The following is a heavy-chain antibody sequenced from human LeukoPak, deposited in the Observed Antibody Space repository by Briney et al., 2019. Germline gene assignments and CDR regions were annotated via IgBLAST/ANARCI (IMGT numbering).Heavy chain of an antibody. D-gene: IGHD3-22*01. CDR3: AKSAYYDSSGFYREYFFEH. Sequence: GGSLRLSCAASEFTFNHYAMSWVRQASGKGLEWVSSISGGGGSTYYADSVKGRFTISRDNSKNTLFLQMSSLTAGDTAVYYCAKSAYYDSSGFYREYFFEHWGQGTLVTVSS. CDR2: ISGGGGST. V-gene: IGHV3-23*01. J-gene: IGHJ4*02. CDR1: EFTFNHYA.